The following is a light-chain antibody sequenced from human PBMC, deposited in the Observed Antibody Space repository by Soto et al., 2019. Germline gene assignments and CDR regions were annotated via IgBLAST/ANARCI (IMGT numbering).Light chain of an antibody. J-gene: IGKJ4*01. V-gene: IGKV1-5*01. CDR1: QSISSW. Sequence: DSQVTQAPSTLSASVGDRVTITCLASQSISSWLAWYQQKPGKAPELLIYTASNLESGVPSRFSGSGSGTDFALTISSLQPEDSAVYYCQQSHSSLLSFGG. CDR3: QQSHSSLLS. CDR2: TAS.